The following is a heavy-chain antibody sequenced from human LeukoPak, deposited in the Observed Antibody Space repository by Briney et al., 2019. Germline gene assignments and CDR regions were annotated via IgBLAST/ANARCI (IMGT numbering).Heavy chain of an antibody. J-gene: IGHJ4*02. CDR3: ARLRAPIVVVPAARGRTGYFDY. Sequence: SETLSLTCAVSGGSIRSDNWWTWVRQPPGKWLEWIGEINHSGSTNYNPSLKSRVTISVDTSKNQFSLKLSSVTAADTAVYYCARLRAPIVVVPAARGRTGYFDYWGQGTLVTVSS. D-gene: IGHD2-2*01. CDR2: INHSGST. V-gene: IGHV4-4*02. CDR1: GGSIRSDNW.